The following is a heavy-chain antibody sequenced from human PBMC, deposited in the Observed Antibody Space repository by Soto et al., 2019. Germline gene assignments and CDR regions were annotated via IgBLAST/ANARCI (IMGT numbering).Heavy chain of an antibody. CDR1: GGSISSGTYF. V-gene: IGHV4-39*01. D-gene: IGHD4-17*01. Sequence: TCSVSGGSISSGTYFWGWIRQPPGKGLEWIGSMHSGGSAYYNPSLKSRVTISVDTSKNQFSLRLSSVTAADTAVYYCARQDGQTTVTTIRVWFDPWGQGTLVTVSS. CDR2: MHSGGSA. J-gene: IGHJ5*02. CDR3: ARQDGQTTVTTIRVWFDP.